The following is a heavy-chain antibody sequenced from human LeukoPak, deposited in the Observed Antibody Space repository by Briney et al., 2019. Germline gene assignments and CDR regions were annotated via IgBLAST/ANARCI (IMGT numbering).Heavy chain of an antibody. CDR3: ARGVDYYDSSGY. CDR2: IIPILGIA. D-gene: IGHD3-22*01. CDR1: GGTFSSCA. V-gene: IGHV1-69*04. J-gene: IGHJ4*02. Sequence: GASVKVSCKASGGTFSSCAISWVRQAPGQGLEWMGRIIPILGIANYAQKFQGRVTITADKSTSTAYMELSSLRSEDTAVYYCARGVDYYDSSGYWGQGTLVTVSS.